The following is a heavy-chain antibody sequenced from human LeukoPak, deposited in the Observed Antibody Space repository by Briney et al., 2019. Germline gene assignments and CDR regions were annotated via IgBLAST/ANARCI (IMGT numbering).Heavy chain of an antibody. CDR2: IYYSGST. V-gene: IGHV4-39*07. D-gene: IGHD3-16*02. J-gene: IGHJ4*02. CDR1: GGSISSSSYY. Sequence: SETLSLTCTVSGGSISSSSYYWGWIRQPPGKGLEWIGSIYYSGSTYYNPSLKSRVTISVDTSKNQFSLKLSSVTAADTAVYYCARGRMGRAAPRGQNYDYVWGSYRRNYYFDYWGQGTLVTVSS. CDR3: ARGRMGRAAPRGQNYDYVWGSYRRNYYFDY.